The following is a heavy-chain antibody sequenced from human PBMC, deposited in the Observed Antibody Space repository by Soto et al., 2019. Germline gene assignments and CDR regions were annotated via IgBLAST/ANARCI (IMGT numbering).Heavy chain of an antibody. CDR2: IYSGGST. D-gene: IGHD3-3*01. V-gene: IGHV3-66*01. J-gene: IGHJ3*02. CDR1: GFTVSSNY. Sequence: GGSLRLSCAASGFTVSSNYMSWVRQAPGKGLEWVSVIYSGGSTYYADSVKGRFTISRDNSKNTLYLQMNSLRAEDTAVYYCARDLGFNFWSGPTGGAFDIWGQATMVT. CDR3: ARDLGFNFWSGPTGGAFDI.